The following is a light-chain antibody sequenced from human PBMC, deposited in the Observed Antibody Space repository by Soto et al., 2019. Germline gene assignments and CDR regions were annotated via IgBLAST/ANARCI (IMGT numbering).Light chain of an antibody. CDR2: GAS. CDR1: QSISSNF. J-gene: IGKJ1*01. Sequence: EIALTQSPGTLSLSPGERATLYCRASQSISSNFLAWYQQKPGRAPRLLIYGASSRATGIPDRFSGSGSGTDFTLTISRLEPEDLAVYYCQQYGGSPRTFGQGTKVDIK. V-gene: IGKV3-20*01. CDR3: QQYGGSPRT.